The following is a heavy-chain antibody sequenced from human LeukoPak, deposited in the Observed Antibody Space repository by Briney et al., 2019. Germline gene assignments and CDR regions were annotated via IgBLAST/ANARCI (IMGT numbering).Heavy chain of an antibody. V-gene: IGHV3-30-3*01. Sequence: GGSLRLSCAASGLTFSSYPMHWVRQAPGKGLEWVAVISYDGSEKHYADPVKGRFTISRDNSKNTLYLQMSSLRAEDTAMYYCAREGNSGYYPYWGQGILVXVSS. D-gene: IGHD3-22*01. CDR1: GLTFSSYP. CDR3: AREGNSGYYPY. CDR2: ISYDGSEK. J-gene: IGHJ4*02.